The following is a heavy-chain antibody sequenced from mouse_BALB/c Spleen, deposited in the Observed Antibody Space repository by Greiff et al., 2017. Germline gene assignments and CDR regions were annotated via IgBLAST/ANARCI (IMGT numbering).Heavy chain of an antibody. CDR1: GFIFTDNY. J-gene: IGHJ4*01. D-gene: IGHD2-4*01. CDR2: IRNKANGYTT. V-gene: IGHV7-3*02. CDR3: AREIYYDNGYTMDY. Sequence: EVKLVESGGGLVQPGGSLRLSCATSGFIFTDNYMSWVRQPPGKALEWLGFIRNKANGYTTEYSVSVKGRFTISRDNSQSILYLQMNTLGAEDSATYYCAREIYYDNGYTMDYWGQGTTVTVSS.